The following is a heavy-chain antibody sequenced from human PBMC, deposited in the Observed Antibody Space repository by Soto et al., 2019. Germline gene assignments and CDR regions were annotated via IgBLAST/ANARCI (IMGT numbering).Heavy chain of an antibody. CDR1: GFTVSNTY. CDR3: ARALPVAKGGFDP. Sequence: PXGSLRLPCAASGFTVSNTYMTWVRQPPGKGLECVSVIYTAGGTNYADSVKGRFIISRDNSKNTLYLQMNSLRAEDTAVYYCARALPVAKGGFDPWGQGTLVTVYS. CDR2: IYTAGGT. V-gene: IGHV3-53*01. D-gene: IGHD2-2*01. J-gene: IGHJ5*02.